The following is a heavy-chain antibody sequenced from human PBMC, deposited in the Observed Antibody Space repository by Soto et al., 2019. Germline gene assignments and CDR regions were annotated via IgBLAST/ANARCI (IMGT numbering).Heavy chain of an antibody. CDR2: ISYDGSNK. V-gene: IGHV3-30-3*01. Sequence: GGSLRLSCAASGFTFSSYAMHWVRQAPGKGLEWVAVISYDGSNKYYADSVKGRFTISRDNSKNTLYLQMNSLRAEDTAVYYCATDRGDMIQYYFDYWGQGTLVTVYS. CDR3: ATDRGDMIQYYFDY. CDR1: GFTFSSYA. D-gene: IGHD3-10*01. J-gene: IGHJ4*02.